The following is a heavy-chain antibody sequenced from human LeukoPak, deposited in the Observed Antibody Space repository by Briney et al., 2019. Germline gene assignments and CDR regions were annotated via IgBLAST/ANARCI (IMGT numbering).Heavy chain of an antibody. Sequence: GRSLRLSCAASGFNFDEYGMSWVRQVPGKGLEWVANIKQDGTEKYYVDSVKGRFTISRDNAKNSVYLQMNSLRAEDTAIYYCARDLRAGSYAFDWGQGTLVTVSS. CDR1: GFNFDEYG. CDR2: IKQDGTEK. J-gene: IGHJ4*02. D-gene: IGHD5-18*01. V-gene: IGHV3-7*01. CDR3: ARDLRAGSYAFD.